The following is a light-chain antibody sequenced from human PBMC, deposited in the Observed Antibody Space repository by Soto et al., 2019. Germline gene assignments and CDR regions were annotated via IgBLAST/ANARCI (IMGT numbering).Light chain of an antibody. V-gene: IGLV2-8*01. CDR3: SSYAGSNNFNV. CDR1: SSDVGGYNY. J-gene: IGLJ1*01. CDR2: DVS. Sequence: SVLTQPPSASGSPGQSVTISCTGTSSDVGGYNYVSWYQQHPGKAPKLMIYDVSKRPSGVPDRFSGSKSGNTASLTVSGLQAEDEADYYCSSYAGSNNFNVFGTGTKVTVL.